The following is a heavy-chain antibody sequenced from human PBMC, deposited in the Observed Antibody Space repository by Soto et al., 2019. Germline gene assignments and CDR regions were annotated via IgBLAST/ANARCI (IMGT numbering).Heavy chain of an antibody. CDR2: TSNSGST. D-gene: IGHD2-2*01. CDR3: ARGGGSTKVDY. CDR1: GGSLTSSGYY. J-gene: IGHJ4*02. Sequence: QVQLQESGPGLVKPSQTLSLTCTVSGGSLTSSGYYWSWIRQHPGEGLEWIGFTSNSGSTSYNTSLKSRVTISVDTSSNQFCLNLKSVTAADTAVYYCARGGGSTKVDYWGQGTLVTVSP. V-gene: IGHV4-31*03.